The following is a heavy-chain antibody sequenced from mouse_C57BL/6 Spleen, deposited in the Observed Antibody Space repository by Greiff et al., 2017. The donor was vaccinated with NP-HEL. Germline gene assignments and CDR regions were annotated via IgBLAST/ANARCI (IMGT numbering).Heavy chain of an antibody. J-gene: IGHJ3*01. Sequence: EVQVVESGGGLVKPGGSLKLSCAASGFTFSDYGMHWVRQAPEKGLEWVAYISRGSSTIYYADTVKGRFTISRDNAKNTLFLQMTSLRSEDTAMDYGARVRGNLAWFAYWGQGTLVTVSA. CDR2: ISRGSSTI. V-gene: IGHV5-17*01. CDR3: ARVRGNLAWFAY. D-gene: IGHD2-1*01. CDR1: GFTFSDYG.